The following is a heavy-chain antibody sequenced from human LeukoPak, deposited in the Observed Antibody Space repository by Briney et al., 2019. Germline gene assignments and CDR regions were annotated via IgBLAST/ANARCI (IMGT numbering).Heavy chain of an antibody. CDR2: IYYSGSA. CDR3: ARHGAIYSSSWPYYFDY. J-gene: IGHJ4*02. V-gene: IGHV4-39*01. Sequence: SETLSLTCTVSGGSISSSSYYWGWIRQPPGKGLEWIGSIYYSGSAYYNPSLKSRVTISVDTSKNQFSLKLSSVTAADTAVYYCARHGAIYSSSWPYYFDYWGQGTLVTVSS. CDR1: GGSISSSSYY. D-gene: IGHD6-13*01.